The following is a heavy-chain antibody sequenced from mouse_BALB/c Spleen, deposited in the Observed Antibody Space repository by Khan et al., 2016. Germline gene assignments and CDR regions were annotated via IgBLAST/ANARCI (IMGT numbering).Heavy chain of an antibody. CDR3: ARSDSSWFAY. V-gene: IGHV1-7*01. CDR1: GYTFTSYW. Sequence: QVQLQQSGAELAKPGASVKMSCKASGYTFTSYWMHWVKQRPGQGLEWIGYINPSTGYTEYNQKFKDKATLTADKSSSTAYMQLSSLTSEDSAVYYCARSDSSWFAYWGQGTLVTVSA. J-gene: IGHJ3*01. CDR2: INPSTGYT.